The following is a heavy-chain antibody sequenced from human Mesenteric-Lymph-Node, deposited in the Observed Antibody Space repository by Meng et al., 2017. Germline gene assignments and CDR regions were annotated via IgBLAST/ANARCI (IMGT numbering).Heavy chain of an antibody. CDR2: IPHRGSS. J-gene: IGHJ4*02. D-gene: IGHD6-19*01. V-gene: IGHV4-4*02. Sequence: VQSREAGPARVKPSGTLSLTCAVSGHSITNHNWWAWVRQPPGKGLEWIGEIPHRGSSAYNPSLKSRVTISVDKSKNQFSLNLSSVTAADTAVYYCARVGQWLPIDYWGQGTLVTVSS. CDR1: GHSITNHNW. CDR3: ARVGQWLPIDY.